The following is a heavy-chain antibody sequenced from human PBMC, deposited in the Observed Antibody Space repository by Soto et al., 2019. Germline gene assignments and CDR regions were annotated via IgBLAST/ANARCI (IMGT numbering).Heavy chain of an antibody. CDR3: ARYAYYDLYGMDV. CDR1: GGSISSSSYY. V-gene: IGHV4-39*01. CDR2: IYYSGST. D-gene: IGHD3-3*01. J-gene: IGHJ6*02. Sequence: SETLSLTCTVSGGSISSSSYYWGWIRQPPGKGLEWIGSIYYSGSTYYNPSLKSRVTISVDTSKNQFSLKLSSVTAADTAVYYCARYAYYDLYGMDVWGQGTTVTVSS.